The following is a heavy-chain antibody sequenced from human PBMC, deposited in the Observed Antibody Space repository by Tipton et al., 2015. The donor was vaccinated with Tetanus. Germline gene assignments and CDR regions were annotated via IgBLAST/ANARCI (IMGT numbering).Heavy chain of an antibody. Sequence: SLRLSCAASGFTFSSYSMNWVRQAPGKGLEWVSYISSSSSTIYYADSAKGRFTISRDNAKNSLYLQMNSLRDEDTAVYYCAREMDTAMVVGNWFDPWGQGTLVTVSS. CDR2: ISSSSSTI. D-gene: IGHD5-18*01. CDR1: GFTFSSYS. V-gene: IGHV3-48*02. J-gene: IGHJ5*02. CDR3: AREMDTAMVVGNWFDP.